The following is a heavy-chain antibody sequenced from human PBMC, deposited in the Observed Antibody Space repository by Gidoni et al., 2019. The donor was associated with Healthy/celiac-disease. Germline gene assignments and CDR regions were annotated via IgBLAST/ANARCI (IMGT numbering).Heavy chain of an antibody. CDR3: ARLRSFDY. V-gene: IGHV3-48*02. D-gene: IGHD5-12*01. CDR2: ISSSSRTI. Sequence: EVQLVESGGGLVQPGGSLRLSCAASGFTFSSYSMNWVRQAPGKGLEWVSYISSSSRTIYYADSVKGRFTISRDKAKNSLYRQMNSRRDEDTAVYYCARLRSFDYWGQGTLVTVSS. J-gene: IGHJ4*02. CDR1: GFTFSSYS.